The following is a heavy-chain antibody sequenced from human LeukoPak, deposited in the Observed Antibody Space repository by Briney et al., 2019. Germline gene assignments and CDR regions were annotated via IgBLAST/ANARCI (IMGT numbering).Heavy chain of an antibody. J-gene: IGHJ5*02. CDR2: IYYSGST. V-gene: IGHV4-39*01. Sequence: SETLSLTCTVSGGSISSSRYYWGWIRQPPGKGLEWIGSIYYSGSTYYNPSLKSRVTISVDTSKNQFSLKLSSVTAADTAVYYCARHVVAAAFDPWGQGTLVTVSS. CDR3: ARHVVAAAFDP. D-gene: IGHD6-13*01. CDR1: GGSISSSRYY.